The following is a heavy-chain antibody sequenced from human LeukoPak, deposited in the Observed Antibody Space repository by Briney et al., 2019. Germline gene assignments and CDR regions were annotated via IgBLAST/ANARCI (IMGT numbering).Heavy chain of an antibody. V-gene: IGHV3-23*01. CDR1: GFTFSSYA. CDR3: ARVVLTTDYDFWSGYRGGDGFDI. CDR2: ISGSGGTT. D-gene: IGHD3-3*01. Sequence: GGSLRLSCAPSGFTFSSYAMSWVRQAPGKGLEWVSAISGSGGTTHYADSVKGRFTISRDNSKNTLYLQMNSLRAEDTAVYYCARVVLTTDYDFWSGYRGGDGFDIWGQGTMVTVSS. J-gene: IGHJ3*02.